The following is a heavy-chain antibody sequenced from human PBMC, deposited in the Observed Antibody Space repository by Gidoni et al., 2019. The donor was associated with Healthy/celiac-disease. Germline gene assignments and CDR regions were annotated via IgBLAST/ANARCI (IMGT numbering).Heavy chain of an antibody. Sequence: QVQLQQWGAGLLKPSETLSLTCAVYGGSFSGYYWSWIRQPPGKGLEWIGEINHSGSTNYNPSLKSRVTISVDTSKNQFSLKLSSVTAADTAVYYCARGRIRFLEWLSNTYYFDYWGQGTLVTVSS. D-gene: IGHD3-3*01. CDR1: GGSFSGYY. CDR2: INHSGST. J-gene: IGHJ4*02. V-gene: IGHV4-34*01. CDR3: ARGRIRFLEWLSNTYYFDY.